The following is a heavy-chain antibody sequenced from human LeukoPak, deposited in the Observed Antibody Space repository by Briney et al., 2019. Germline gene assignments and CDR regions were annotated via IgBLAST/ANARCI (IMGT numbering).Heavy chain of an antibody. CDR2: ISAYNGNT. CDR1: GYTFTGYY. V-gene: IGHV1-18*04. CDR3: ARGGDDQPFDY. D-gene: IGHD2-21*02. J-gene: IGHJ4*02. Sequence: GASVKVSCKASGYTFTGYYMHWVRQAPGQGLEWMGWISAYNGNTNYAQKLQGRVTMTTDTSTSTAYMELRSLRSDDTAVYYCARGGDDQPFDYWGQGTLVTVSS.